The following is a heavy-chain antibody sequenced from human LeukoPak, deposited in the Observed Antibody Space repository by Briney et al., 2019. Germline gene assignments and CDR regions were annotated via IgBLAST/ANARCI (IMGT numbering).Heavy chain of an antibody. CDR1: GFTFSSYA. CDR2: ISGSGGST. Sequence: GGSLRLSCAASGFTFSSYAMSWVRQAPGKGLEWVSAISGSGGSTYYADSVKGRFTISRDNSKSTLYLQMNSLRAEDTAVYYCAKDPNWNDDLDYWGQGTLVTVSS. V-gene: IGHV3-23*01. D-gene: IGHD1-1*01. CDR3: AKDPNWNDDLDY. J-gene: IGHJ4*02.